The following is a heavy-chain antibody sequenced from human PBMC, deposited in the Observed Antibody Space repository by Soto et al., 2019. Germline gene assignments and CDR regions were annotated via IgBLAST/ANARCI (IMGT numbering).Heavy chain of an antibody. CDR1: GGSFSGYY. Sequence: QVQLQQWGAGLLKPSETLSLTCAVYGGSFSGYYWSWIRQPPGKGLEWIGEINHSGSTNYNPSLKSRVTISVDTSKNQFSLKLSSVTAADTAVYYCARGRITIFGVVIGVVYWGQGTLVTVSS. V-gene: IGHV4-34*01. J-gene: IGHJ4*02. D-gene: IGHD3-3*01. CDR3: ARGRITIFGVVIGVVY. CDR2: INHSGST.